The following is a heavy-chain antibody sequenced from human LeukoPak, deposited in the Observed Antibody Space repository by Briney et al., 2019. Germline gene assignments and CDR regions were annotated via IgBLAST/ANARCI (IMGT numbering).Heavy chain of an antibody. J-gene: IGHJ6*03. CDR1: GFTFSSYW. CDR2: IKEDGSIQ. CDR3: ARGRRGLYGSGSYSFYYYMDV. Sequence: GGSLRLSCVASGFTFSSYWMTWVRQAPGKGLEWLANIKEDGSIQYYLDSVRGRFTISRDNAKNSLYLQMNSLRAEDTAVYYCARGRRGLYGSGSYSFYYYMDVWGKGTTVTVSS. D-gene: IGHD3-10*01. V-gene: IGHV3-7*01.